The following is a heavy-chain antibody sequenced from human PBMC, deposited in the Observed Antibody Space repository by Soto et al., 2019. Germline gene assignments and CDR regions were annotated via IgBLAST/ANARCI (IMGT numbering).Heavy chain of an antibody. V-gene: IGHV3-33*01. J-gene: IGHJ4*02. CDR1: GFTFSSYG. CDR2: IWYDGSNK. Sequence: GGSLRLSCAASGFTFSSYGMHWVRQAPGKGLEWVAVIWYDGSNKYYADSVKGRFTISRDNSKNTLYLQMNSLRAEDTAVYYCAREELGDLSPLIGDYWGQGTLVTVSS. CDR3: AREELGDLSPLIGDY. D-gene: IGHD2-21*01.